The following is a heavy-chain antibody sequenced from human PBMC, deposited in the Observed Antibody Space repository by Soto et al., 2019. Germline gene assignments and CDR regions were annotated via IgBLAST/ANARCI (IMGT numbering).Heavy chain of an antibody. V-gene: IGHV1-58*01. CDR2: VVVGSGDT. D-gene: IGHD1-1*01. CDR1: GFTFSSST. J-gene: IGHJ6*02. CDR3: ARTEGRADV. Sequence: SVKVSCKASGFTFSSSTVQWVRQARGQRLEWIGWVVVGSGDTNYAQKFQGRVTITADKSTSTAYMELSSLRSEDTAVYYCARTEGRADVWGQGTTVTVSS.